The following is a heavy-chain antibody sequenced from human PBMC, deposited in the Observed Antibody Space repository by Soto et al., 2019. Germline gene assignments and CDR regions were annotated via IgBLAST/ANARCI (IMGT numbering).Heavy chain of an antibody. D-gene: IGHD3-10*01. V-gene: IGHV4-31*03. CDR1: GGSISSGGYY. CDR2: IYYSGST. CDR3: ARYVLLTIRYYGSRGIDY. Sequence: QVQLQESGPGLVKPSQTLSLTCTVSGGSISSGGYYWSWIRQHPGKGLEWIGYIYYSGSTYYNPSLKSRVTISVDTSKNQFSLKLSSVTAADTAVYYCARYVLLTIRYYGSRGIDYWGQGTLVTVSS. J-gene: IGHJ4*02.